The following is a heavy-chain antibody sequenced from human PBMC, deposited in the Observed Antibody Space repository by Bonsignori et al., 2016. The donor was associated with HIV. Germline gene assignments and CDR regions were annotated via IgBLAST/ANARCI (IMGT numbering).Heavy chain of an antibody. CDR2: IFHSSTA. D-gene: IGHD2-15*01. Sequence: QVQVQESGPGLVRPSETLSLTCAVSGDPITGHFWSWIRQSPGKRLEWLGHIFHSSTADYPLSLKSRLTISADTSKNQFSLSLTSVTTADTAVYYCARENLGGSLDSWGQGTLVIVSS. CDR3: ARENLGGSLDS. J-gene: IGHJ4*02. V-gene: IGHV4-59*11. CDR1: GDPITGHF.